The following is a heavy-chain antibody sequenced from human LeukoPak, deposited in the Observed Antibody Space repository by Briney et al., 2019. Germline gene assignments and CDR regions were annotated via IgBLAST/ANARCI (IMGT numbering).Heavy chain of an antibody. V-gene: IGHV4-59*01. CDR2: IYYSGST. J-gene: IGHJ4*02. Sequence: SETLSLTCTVSGGSISSYYWSWIRQPPGKGLEWIGYIYYSGSTNYNPSLKSRVTISVDTSKNQFSLKLSSATAADTAVYYCARSPQDVEWELRFDYWGQGTLVTVSS. CDR3: ARSPQDVEWELRFDY. D-gene: IGHD1-26*01. CDR1: GGSISSYY.